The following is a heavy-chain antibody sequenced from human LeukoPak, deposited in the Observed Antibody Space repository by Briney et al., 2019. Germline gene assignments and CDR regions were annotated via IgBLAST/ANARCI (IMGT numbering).Heavy chain of an antibody. CDR3: ARDALMYSGSFPDY. CDR2: IIPIFGTA. CDR1: GGTFSSYA. D-gene: IGHD1-26*01. V-gene: IGHV1-69*13. J-gene: IGHJ4*02. Sequence: SVKVSCKASGGTFSSYAISWVRQAPGQGLEWMGGIIPIFGTANYAQKFQGRVTITADESTSTAYMELSSLRSEDTAVYYCARDALMYSGSFPDYWGQGTLVTVSS.